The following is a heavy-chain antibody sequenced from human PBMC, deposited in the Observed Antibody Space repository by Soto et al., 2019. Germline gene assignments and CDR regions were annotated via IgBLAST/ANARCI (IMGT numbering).Heavy chain of an antibody. D-gene: IGHD4-17*01. V-gene: IGHV4-34*01. CDR3: ASRWHGDYYYYYGMDV. CDR1: GGSFSGYY. Sequence: QVQLQQWGAGLLKPSETLSLTCAVYGGSFSGYYWSWIRQPPGKGLEWIGEINHSGSTNYNPSLKSRVTISVDTSKNQFSLKLSSVTAAATAVYYCASRWHGDYYYYYGMDVWGQGTTVTVSS. J-gene: IGHJ6*02. CDR2: INHSGST.